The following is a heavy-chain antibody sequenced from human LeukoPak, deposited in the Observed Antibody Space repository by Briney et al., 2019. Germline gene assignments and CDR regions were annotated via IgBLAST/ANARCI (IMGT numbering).Heavy chain of an antibody. CDR2: ISYDGSNK. V-gene: IGHV3-30*18. D-gene: IGHD1-26*01. J-gene: IGHJ4*02. CDR3: AKDHSGSYDY. CDR1: GFTFSSYA. Sequence: EPGGSLRLSCAASGFTFSSYAMHWVRKAPGKGLEWVAVISYDGSNKYYADSVKGRFTISSDNSKNTLYLQMNSLGAEDTAVYYCAKDHSGSYDYWGQGTLVTVSS.